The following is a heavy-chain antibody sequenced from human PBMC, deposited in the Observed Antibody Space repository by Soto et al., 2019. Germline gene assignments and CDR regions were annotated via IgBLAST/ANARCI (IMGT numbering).Heavy chain of an antibody. Sequence: QVQLQESGPGLVKPSETLSLTCTVSVGSISPYYLSWIRHPQGKGLECLGYVYYSGNTNKNPSLESRVTIAVDSSRNSFSLNLTSACAADTAVYYCARKGAAASYAHYYRDVWGRATAVTVSS. J-gene: IGHJ6*03. CDR2: VYYSGNT. V-gene: IGHV4-59*01. CDR1: VGSISPYY. CDR3: ARKGAAASYAHYYRDV. D-gene: IGHD6-13*01.